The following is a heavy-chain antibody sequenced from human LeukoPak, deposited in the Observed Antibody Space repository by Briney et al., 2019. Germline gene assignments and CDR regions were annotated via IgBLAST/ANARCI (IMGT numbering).Heavy chain of an antibody. V-gene: IGHV3-30*02. J-gene: IGHJ6*03. Sequence: GGSRRLSCEVSGFTFSSHAMGWVRQAPGKGLEWVAFIRYDGSNKYYADSVKGRFTISRDNSKNTLYLQMNSLRAEDTAVYYCAKEKSEDKYYYYYMDVWGKGTTVTVSS. CDR2: IRYDGSNK. D-gene: IGHD3-3*01. CDR3: AKEKSEDKYYYYYMDV. CDR1: GFTFSSHA.